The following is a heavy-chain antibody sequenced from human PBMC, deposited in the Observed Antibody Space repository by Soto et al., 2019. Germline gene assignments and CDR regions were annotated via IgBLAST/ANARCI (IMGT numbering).Heavy chain of an antibody. D-gene: IGHD5-12*01. CDR2: ISGSGGST. Sequence: PVGSLRLSCAASGFTFSSYAMSWVRQAPGKGLEWVSAISGSGGSTYYADSVKGRFTISRDNSKNTLYLQMNSLRAEDTAVYYCAKDGIVATASPIYFDYWGQGTLVTVSS. CDR3: AKDGIVATASPIYFDY. V-gene: IGHV3-23*01. CDR1: GFTFSSYA. J-gene: IGHJ4*02.